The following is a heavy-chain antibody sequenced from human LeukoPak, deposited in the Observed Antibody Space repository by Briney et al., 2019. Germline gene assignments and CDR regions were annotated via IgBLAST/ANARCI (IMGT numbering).Heavy chain of an antibody. Sequence: SLRLSCAASGFTFSTYWMSWVRQAPGKGLEWVSGISWNSGSIGYADSVKGRFTISRDNAKNSLYLQMNSLRAEDTALYYCAKEYSGSYHDWGQVTLVTVSS. CDR1: GFTFSTYW. CDR2: ISWNSGSI. CDR3: AKEYSGSYHD. V-gene: IGHV3-9*01. D-gene: IGHD1-26*01. J-gene: IGHJ4*02.